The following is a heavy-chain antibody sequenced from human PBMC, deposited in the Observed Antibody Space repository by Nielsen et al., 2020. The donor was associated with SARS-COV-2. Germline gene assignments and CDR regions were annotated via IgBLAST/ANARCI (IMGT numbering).Heavy chain of an antibody. J-gene: IGHJ6*03. Sequence: ASVKVSCKASGYTFTSYDINWVQQATGQGLEWMGWMNPNSGNTGYAQKFQGRVTMTRNTSISTAYMELSSLRSEDTAVYYCARGVYCSGGSCYYYYYYMDVWGKGTTVTVSS. V-gene: IGHV1-8*01. D-gene: IGHD2-15*01. CDR2: MNPNSGNT. CDR1: GYTFTSYD. CDR3: ARGVYCSGGSCYYYYYYMDV.